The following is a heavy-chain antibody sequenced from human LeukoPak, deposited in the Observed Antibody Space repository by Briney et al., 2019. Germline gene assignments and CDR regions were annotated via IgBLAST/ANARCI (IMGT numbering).Heavy chain of an antibody. D-gene: IGHD5-12*01. J-gene: IGHJ4*02. CDR3: ARGRGYEPVVFYFDY. CDR1: GGSFSGYY. V-gene: IGHV4-34*01. Sequence: PSETLSPTCAVYGGSFSGYYWSWIRQPPGKGLEWIGEINHSGSTNYNPSLKSRVTISVDTSKNQFSLKLSSVTAADTAVYYCARGRGYEPVVFYFDYWVQGTLVTVSS. CDR2: INHSGST.